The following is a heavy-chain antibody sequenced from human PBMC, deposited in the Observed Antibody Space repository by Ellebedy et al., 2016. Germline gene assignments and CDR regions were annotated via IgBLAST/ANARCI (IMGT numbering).Heavy chain of an antibody. J-gene: IGHJ6*02. Sequence: GESLKISCAASGFTFSSYGMHWVRQAPGKGLEWVAVISYDGSNKYYADSVKGRFTISRDNSKNTLYLQMNSLRAEDTAVYYCAKDQVRNDGLPYDYYYGMDVWGQGTTVTVSS. CDR2: ISYDGSNK. V-gene: IGHV3-30*18. D-gene: IGHD1-1*01. CDR3: AKDQVRNDGLPYDYYYGMDV. CDR1: GFTFSSYG.